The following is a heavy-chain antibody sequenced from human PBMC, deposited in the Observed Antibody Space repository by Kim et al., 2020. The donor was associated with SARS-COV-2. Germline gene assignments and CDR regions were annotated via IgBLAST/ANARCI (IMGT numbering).Heavy chain of an antibody. D-gene: IGHD3-22*01. J-gene: IGHJ3*02. Sequence: SVKVSCKASGGTFSSYAISWVRQAPGQGLEWMGRIIPILGIANYAQKFQGRVTITADKSTSTAYMELSSLRSEDTAVYYCAREARYDSSGWNAFDIWGQGTMVTVSS. CDR3: AREARYDSSGWNAFDI. CDR1: GGTFSSYA. CDR2: IIPILGIA. V-gene: IGHV1-69*04.